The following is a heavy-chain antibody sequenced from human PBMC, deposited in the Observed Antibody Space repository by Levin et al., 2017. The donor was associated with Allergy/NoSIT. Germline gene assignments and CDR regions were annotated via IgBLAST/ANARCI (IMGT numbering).Heavy chain of an antibody. CDR2: IYSGGST. V-gene: IGHV3-66*02. CDR1: GFTVSSNY. CDR3: ARVRAAAVYFDY. Sequence: GGSLRLSCAASGFTVSSNYMSWVRQAPGKGLEWVSVIYSGGSTYYADSVKGRFTISRDNSKNTLYLQMNSLRAEDTAVYYCARVRAAAVYFDYWGQGTLVTVSS. D-gene: IGHD6-13*01. J-gene: IGHJ4*02.